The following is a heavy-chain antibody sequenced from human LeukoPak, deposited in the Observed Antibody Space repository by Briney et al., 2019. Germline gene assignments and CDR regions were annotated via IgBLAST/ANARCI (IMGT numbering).Heavy chain of an antibody. Sequence: AVNVSCMASGCTFTDYYMHCVRQAPAQGRDWMGWINPKRCATKCGKKIQSRVTMPRHTSISTAYMETSRLRSDHTAVYYCARETSYYDSGGYWQDRGRAFDIGGQGTMVTVSS. CDR3: ARETSYYDSGGYWQDRGRAFDI. J-gene: IGHJ3*02. D-gene: IGHD3-22*01. CDR1: GCTFTDYY. CDR2: INPKRCAT. V-gene: IGHV1-2*02.